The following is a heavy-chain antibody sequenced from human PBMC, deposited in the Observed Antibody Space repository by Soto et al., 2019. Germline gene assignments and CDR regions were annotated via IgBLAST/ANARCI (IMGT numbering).Heavy chain of an antibody. J-gene: IGHJ3*02. D-gene: IGHD1-20*01. CDR1: GFTFSSYW. CDR2: IKQDGSEK. Sequence: GGSLRLSCAASGFTFSSYWMSWVRQAPGKGLEWVANIKQDGSEKYYVDSVKGRFTISRDNAKNSLYLQMNSLRAEDTAVYYCARGYNYQTRDAFDIWGQGTMVTVSS. CDR3: ARGYNYQTRDAFDI. V-gene: IGHV3-7*01.